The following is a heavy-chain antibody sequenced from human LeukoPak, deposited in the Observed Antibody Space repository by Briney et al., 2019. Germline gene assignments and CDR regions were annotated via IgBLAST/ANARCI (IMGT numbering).Heavy chain of an antibody. V-gene: IGHV4-59*01. J-gene: IGHJ3*02. Sequence: SETLSLTCTVSGGSISSYYWSWIRQPPGKGLEWIGYIYYSGSTNYNPSLESRVTISVDTSKNQFSLKLSSVTAADTAVYYCAGQYYYDSSGYYRIWGQGTMVTVSS. D-gene: IGHD3-22*01. CDR3: AGQYYYDSSGYYRI. CDR2: IYYSGST. CDR1: GGSISSYY.